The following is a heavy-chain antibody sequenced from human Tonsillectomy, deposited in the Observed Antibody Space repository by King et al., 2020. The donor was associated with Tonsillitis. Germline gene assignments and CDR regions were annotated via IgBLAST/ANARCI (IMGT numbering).Heavy chain of an antibody. CDR1: GGSVTSYY. D-gene: IGHD2-8*02. CDR3: ARGVWFWWTPSDFDY. Sequence: QVQLQESGPGLVKPSETLSLTCTVSGGSVTSYYWSWIRQSPGKGLECIGYIYYTGSTNYNPSLKSRVTISVDISKTQVFLRLKSVTAADTAVYYCARGVWFWWTPSDFDYWGRGSLVTVSS. V-gene: IGHV4-59*02. J-gene: IGHJ4*02. CDR2: IYYTGST.